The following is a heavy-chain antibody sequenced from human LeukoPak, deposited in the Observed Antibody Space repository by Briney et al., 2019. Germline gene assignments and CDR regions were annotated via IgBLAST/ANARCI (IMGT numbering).Heavy chain of an antibody. CDR2: ISSSGSTI. CDR1: GFTFSSYE. D-gene: IGHD1-14*01. CDR3: ARVTSQSGN. J-gene: IGHJ4*02. V-gene: IGHV3-48*03. Sequence: GGSLRLSCAASGFTFSSYEMNWVRQAPGKGLEWVSYISSSGSTIYYADSVKGRFTISRDNAKNSPYLQMNSLRAEDTAVYYCARVTSQSGNWGQGTLVTVSS.